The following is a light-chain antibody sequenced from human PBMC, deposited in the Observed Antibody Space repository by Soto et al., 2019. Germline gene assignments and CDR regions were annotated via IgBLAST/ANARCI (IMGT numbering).Light chain of an antibody. Sequence: EIVLTQSPGTLSLSPGERATLSCRASQSVSSNYLAWYQQKPGQAPRLLIYGASSRATGIPDRFSGSGSGTDFTLTISTLEPEDFAVYYCQQYAGSSTFGQGTKVDIK. J-gene: IGKJ1*01. CDR1: QSVSSNY. CDR3: QQYAGSST. CDR2: GAS. V-gene: IGKV3-20*01.